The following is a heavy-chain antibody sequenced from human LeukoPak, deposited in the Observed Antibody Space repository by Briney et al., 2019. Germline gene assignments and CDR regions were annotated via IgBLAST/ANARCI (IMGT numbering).Heavy chain of an antibody. J-gene: IGHJ4*02. Sequence: GGSLRLSCAASAFTFSSYAMHWVRQAPGKGLEWVAAIPDDGTKKHYADSARGRFTISRDNSRNTLYLQMNSLRPEDAAAYHCARDYYDSGIYCPGYWGQGTLVSVSS. CDR3: ARDYYDSGIYCPGY. CDR1: AFTFSSYA. V-gene: IGHV3-30-3*01. D-gene: IGHD3-10*01. CDR2: IPDDGTKK.